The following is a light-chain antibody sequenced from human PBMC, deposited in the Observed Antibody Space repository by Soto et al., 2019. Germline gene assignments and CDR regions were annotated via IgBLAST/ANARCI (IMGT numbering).Light chain of an antibody. V-gene: IGKV3-20*01. CDR1: QSVTSTY. J-gene: IGKJ2*03. Sequence: EIVLTQSPVTLSLSPGERATLSCTASQSVTSTYLAWYQQKPGQSPRLIIYGRSTRASDFPDRFIGGGSGTDFTLIISRVEPDDSAVYYCHCHQFDSSRVYSFGQGTKLEI. CDR2: GRS. CDR3: HCHQFDSSRVYS.